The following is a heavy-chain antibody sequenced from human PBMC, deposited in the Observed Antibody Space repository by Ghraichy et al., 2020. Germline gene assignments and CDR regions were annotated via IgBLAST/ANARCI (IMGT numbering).Heavy chain of an antibody. CDR1: GFTFSSYW. CDR3: ARARDGYRGGMDV. D-gene: IGHD5-24*01. J-gene: IGHJ6*02. Sequence: GGSLRLSCAASGFTFSSYWMSWVRQAPGKGLEWVANIKQDGSEKSYVDSVKGRFTISRDNAKNSLYLQMNSLRAEDTAVYYCARARDGYRGGMDVWGQGTTVTVSS. V-gene: IGHV3-7*01. CDR2: IKQDGSEK.